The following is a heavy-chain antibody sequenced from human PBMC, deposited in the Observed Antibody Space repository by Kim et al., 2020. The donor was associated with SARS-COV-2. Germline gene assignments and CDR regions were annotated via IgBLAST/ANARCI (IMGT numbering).Heavy chain of an antibody. CDR2: ISYDGNNK. J-gene: IGHJ4*02. V-gene: IGHV3-33*05. CDR1: GFTFNSYA. CDR3: ARPPPYCSGGSCYYFGY. D-gene: IGHD2-15*01. Sequence: GGSLRLSCAASGFTFNSYAMHWVRQAPGKGLEWVALISYDGNNKYYADSVKGRFTISRDNSKNTLYLQMNSLRAEDTAVFYCARPPPYCSGGSCYYFGYWGQGTLVTVSS.